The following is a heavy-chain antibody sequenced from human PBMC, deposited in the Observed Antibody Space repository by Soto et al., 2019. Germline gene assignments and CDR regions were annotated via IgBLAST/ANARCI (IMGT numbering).Heavy chain of an antibody. CDR1: GYTFTGYY. CDR2: INPNSGGT. Sequence: ASVKVSCKASGYTFTGYYMHWVRQAPGQGLEWMGWINPNSGGTNYAQKFQGRVIMTRDTSISTAYMELSRLRSDDTAVYYCARMLDASPILFRFDPWGQGTLVTVSS. V-gene: IGHV1-2*02. J-gene: IGHJ5*02. CDR3: ARMLDASPILFRFDP. D-gene: IGHD3-3*01.